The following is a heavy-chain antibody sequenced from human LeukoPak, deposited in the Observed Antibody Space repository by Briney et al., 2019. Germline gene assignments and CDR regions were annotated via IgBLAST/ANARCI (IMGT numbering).Heavy chain of an antibody. Sequence: PGGSLRLSCAVSGFSISSYAMSWVRQAPGKGLEWVSAISGSGGSTYYADSVKGRFTISRDNSKNTLYLQMNSLRAEDTAVYYCAKDSKLEPFDYWGQGTLVTVSS. J-gene: IGHJ4*02. V-gene: IGHV3-23*01. CDR2: ISGSGGST. CDR1: GFSISSYA. CDR3: AKDSKLEPFDY. D-gene: IGHD1-1*01.